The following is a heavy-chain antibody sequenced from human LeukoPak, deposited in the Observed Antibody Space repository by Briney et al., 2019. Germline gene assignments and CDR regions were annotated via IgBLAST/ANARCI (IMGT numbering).Heavy chain of an antibody. CDR1: GGSISSSSYY. CDR3: ARHFYGRTIFGVADY. V-gene: IGHV4-39*01. D-gene: IGHD3-3*01. J-gene: IGHJ4*02. CDR2: IYYSGST. Sequence: SETLSLTCTVSGGSISSSSYYWGWIRQPPGKGLEWIGSIYYSGSTYYNPSLKSRVTISVDTSKNQFSLKLSSVTAADTAVYYCARHFYGRTIFGVADYWGQGTLVTVSS.